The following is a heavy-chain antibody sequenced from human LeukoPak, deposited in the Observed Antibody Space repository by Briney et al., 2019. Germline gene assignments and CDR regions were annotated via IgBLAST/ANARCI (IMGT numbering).Heavy chain of an antibody. V-gene: IGHV4-61*02. CDR2: IYTSGTT. D-gene: IGHD5-24*01. J-gene: IGHJ4*02. CDR3: ARGGDGYTIGPNY. CDR1: GGSISSGSYY. Sequence: PSETLSLTCTVSGGSISSGSYYWSWIRQPAGKGLEWIGRIYTSGTTNYNPSLKSRVTISLDTSRNHFSLRLSSVTATDTAVYYCARGGDGYTIGPNYWGQGTLVTVSS.